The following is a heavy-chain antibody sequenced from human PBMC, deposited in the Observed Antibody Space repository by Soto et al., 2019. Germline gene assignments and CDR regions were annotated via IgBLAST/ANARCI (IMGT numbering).Heavy chain of an antibody. V-gene: IGHV3-7*05. Sequence: EVQLVESGGGLVLPGGSLRLSCAASGFTFSSYWMSWVRQAPGKGLEWVANIKQDGSEKYYVDSVKGRFTISRDNAKNSLYLQMNSLRAEDTAVYYCARDQGSGDYYYGMDVWGQGTTVTVSS. CDR2: IKQDGSEK. J-gene: IGHJ6*02. D-gene: IGHD6-19*01. CDR1: GFTFSSYW. CDR3: ARDQGSGDYYYGMDV.